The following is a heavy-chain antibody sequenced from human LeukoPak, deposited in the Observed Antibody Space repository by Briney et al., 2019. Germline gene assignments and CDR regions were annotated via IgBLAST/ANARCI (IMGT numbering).Heavy chain of an antibody. CDR3: ARDSMEHPGGDAFDI. J-gene: IGHJ3*02. D-gene: IGHD2/OR15-2a*01. CDR1: GFTVSSNY. Sequence: GGSLRLSCGASGFTVSSNYMSWVRQAPGKGLECVSVMYVGGNTNYADSVKGRFTISRDNSKNTVFLQMNSLRADDTAVYYCARDSMEHPGGDAFDIWGQGTMVTVSS. CDR2: MYVGGNT. V-gene: IGHV3-53*01.